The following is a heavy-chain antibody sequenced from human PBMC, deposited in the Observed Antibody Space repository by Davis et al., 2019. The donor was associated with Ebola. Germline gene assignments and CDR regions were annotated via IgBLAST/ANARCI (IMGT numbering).Heavy chain of an antibody. CDR3: ARGGSAAAAYYYGMDV. J-gene: IGHJ6*02. V-gene: IGHV3-21*01. CDR2: ISSSSSYI. D-gene: IGHD6-13*01. Sequence: GGSLRLSCAASGFTFSSYWMSWVRQAPGKGLEWVSSISSSSSYIYYADSVKGRFTISRDNAKNSLYLQMGSLRAEDMAVYYCARGGSAAAAYYYGMDVWGQGTTVTVSS. CDR1: GFTFSSYW.